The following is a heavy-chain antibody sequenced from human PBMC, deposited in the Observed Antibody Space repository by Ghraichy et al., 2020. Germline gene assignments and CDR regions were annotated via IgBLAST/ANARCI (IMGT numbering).Heavy chain of an antibody. D-gene: IGHD5-18*01. CDR3: AKDKGVTSLDY. CDR2: IRSDGSET. Sequence: GGSLRLSCLASGLTFSRAGMHWVRQAPGEGLQWVAFIRSDGSETQYGDSVRGRFTISRDNSKNTLYLQMNSLRAEDTAMYYCAKDKGVTSLDYWGQGTLLTVSS. CDR1: GLTFSRAG. J-gene: IGHJ4*02. V-gene: IGHV3-30*02.